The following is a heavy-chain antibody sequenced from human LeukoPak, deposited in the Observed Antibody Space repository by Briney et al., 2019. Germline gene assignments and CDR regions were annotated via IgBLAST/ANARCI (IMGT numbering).Heavy chain of an antibody. J-gene: IGHJ6*02. D-gene: IGHD3-10*01. CDR2: ISYDGSNK. V-gene: IGHV3-30*04. CDR3: ARGGFGELFTAPIWPYYYYYGMDV. Sequence: GGSLRLSCVVSGFNFGSHEMSWVRQAPGKGLEWVAVISYDGSNKYYADSVKGRFTISRDNSKNTLYLQMNSLRAEDTAVYYCARGGFGELFTAPIWPYYYYYGMDVWGQGTTVTVSS. CDR1: GFNFGSHE.